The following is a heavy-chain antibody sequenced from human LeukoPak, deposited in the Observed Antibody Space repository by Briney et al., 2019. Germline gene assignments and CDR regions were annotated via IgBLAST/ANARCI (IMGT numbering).Heavy chain of an antibody. V-gene: IGHV1-2*06. J-gene: IGHJ4*02. Sequence: ASVKVSCKASGYTFTGYYMHWVRQAPGQGLEWMGRINPNSGGTNYAQKLQGRVTMTTDTSTSTAYMELRSLRSDDTAVYYCARGTSMIVWRDSDYWGQGTLVTVSS. D-gene: IGHD3-22*01. CDR1: GYTFTGYY. CDR3: ARGTSMIVWRDSDY. CDR2: INPNSGGT.